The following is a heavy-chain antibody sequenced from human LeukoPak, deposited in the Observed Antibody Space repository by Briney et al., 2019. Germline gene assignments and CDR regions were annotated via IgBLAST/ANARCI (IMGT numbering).Heavy chain of an antibody. CDR3: ARRLYSGYDYVPLI. CDR1: GYTFTSYG. D-gene: IGHD5-12*01. V-gene: IGHV1-18*01. J-gene: IGHJ4*02. Sequence: ASVKVSCKASGYTFTSYGISWVRQAPGQGLEWMGWISAYNGNTNYAQKLQGRVTMTTDTSTSTAYMELRSLRSDDTAVYYCARRLYSGYDYVPLIWGQGTLVTVSS. CDR2: ISAYNGNT.